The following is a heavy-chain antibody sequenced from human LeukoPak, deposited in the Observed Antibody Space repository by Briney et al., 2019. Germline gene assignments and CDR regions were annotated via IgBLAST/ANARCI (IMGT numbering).Heavy chain of an antibody. Sequence: GGSLRLSCAASGFTFSSYAMSWVRQAPGKWLEWVSAISGSGGSTYYADSVKGRFTISRDNSKNTLYLQMNSLRAEDTAVYYCAKAPVSGWYYFDYWGQGTLVTVSS. D-gene: IGHD6-19*01. V-gene: IGHV3-23*01. CDR3: AKAPVSGWYYFDY. CDR1: GFTFSSYA. J-gene: IGHJ4*02. CDR2: ISGSGGST.